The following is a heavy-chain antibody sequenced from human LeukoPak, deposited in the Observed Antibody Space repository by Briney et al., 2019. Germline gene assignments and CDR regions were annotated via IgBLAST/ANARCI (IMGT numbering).Heavy chain of an antibody. V-gene: IGHV3-23*01. J-gene: IGHJ3*02. CDR3: AKLPPVDSSSWHDAFDI. D-gene: IGHD6-13*01. CDR2: ISGSGGST. Sequence: PGGSLRLSCAASGFTFSSYAMSWVRQAPGKGLEWVSAISGSGGSTYYADSVKGRFTISRDNSKNTLYLQMNSLRAEDTAVYYCAKLPPVDSSSWHDAFDIWGQGTMVTVSS. CDR1: GFTFSSYA.